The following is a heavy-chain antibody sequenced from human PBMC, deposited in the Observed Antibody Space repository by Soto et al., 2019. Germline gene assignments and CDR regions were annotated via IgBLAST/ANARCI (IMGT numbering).Heavy chain of an antibody. CDR1: GLNYNTYA. V-gene: IGHV1-3*01. CDR2: INAGNGDT. CDR3: ARAISGCVT. Sequence: QVQLVHSGAEMKKPGASVKLSCKTSGLNYNTYAIHWERKAPGQGLEWMVWINAGNGDTRYSQNFQGRVTLTRATSASTVYMDLDSLKSEATGVYYCARAISGCVTWGQGTLVTVSS. J-gene: IGHJ4*02. D-gene: IGHD6-19*01.